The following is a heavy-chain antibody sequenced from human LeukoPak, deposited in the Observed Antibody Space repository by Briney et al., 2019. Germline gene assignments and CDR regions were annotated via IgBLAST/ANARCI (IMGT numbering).Heavy chain of an antibody. D-gene: IGHD3-22*01. J-gene: IGHJ4*02. Sequence: GESLKISCKGSGYSFTSYWIGWVRQMPGKGLEWMGIIYPGDSDTRYSPSFQGQVTISADKSIRTAYLQWSSLKASDTAMYYCARHQGGYYDSSGYYYLGAGPMDYWGQGTLVTVSS. CDR3: ARHQGGYYDSSGYYYLGAGPMDY. CDR1: GYSFTSYW. V-gene: IGHV5-51*01. CDR2: IYPGDSDT.